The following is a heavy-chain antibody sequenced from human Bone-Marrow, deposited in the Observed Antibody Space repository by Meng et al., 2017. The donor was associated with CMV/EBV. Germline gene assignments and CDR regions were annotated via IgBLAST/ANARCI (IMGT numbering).Heavy chain of an antibody. CDR2: IGIGGDT. CDR1: GFTFTDYD. Sequence: GGSLRLSCVASGFTFTDYDMHWVRQAPGKGPEWVSNIGIGGDTHYPDSVKGRFTISRENAKNSLYLQMNSLTAADTAVYYCARDGSHRSPDYYYYGMDVWGQGTTVTVSS. J-gene: IGHJ6*02. V-gene: IGHV3-13*01. CDR3: ARDGSHRSPDYYYYGMDV. D-gene: IGHD1-26*01.